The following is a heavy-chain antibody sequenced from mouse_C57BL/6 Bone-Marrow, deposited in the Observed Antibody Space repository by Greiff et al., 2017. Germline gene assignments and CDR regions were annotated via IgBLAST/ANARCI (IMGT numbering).Heavy chain of an antibody. J-gene: IGHJ4*01. CDR1: GFNFTSYW. CDR2: IDPSDIYP. V-gene: IGHV1-69*01. CDR3: SRNYYYGSTSYAMDY. Sequence: VTLQQPGAELVMPGASVQLSCKASGFNFTSYWMHWVKQRTGQVLAWIGEIDPSDIYPNYYQKFTGTSTLTIDKSSSSAYMQHSSLTSENSAVYYCSRNYYYGSTSYAMDYWGKGTTVTVAS. D-gene: IGHD1-1*01.